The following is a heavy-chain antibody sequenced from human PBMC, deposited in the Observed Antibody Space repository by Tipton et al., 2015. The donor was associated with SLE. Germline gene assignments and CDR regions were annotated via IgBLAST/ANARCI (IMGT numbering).Heavy chain of an antibody. D-gene: IGHD4-17*01. V-gene: IGHV4-34*01. Sequence: LRLSCAVYGGSLSGYYCSWIRPPPGKGVGGVGEINHSGSTNYNPSLKSRVTISVDTSRNQFSLKLTSLTAADTAVYYCARGLYGDEPGYWGQGTLVTVSS. CDR3: ARGLYGDEPGY. CDR2: INHSGST. CDR1: GGSLSGYY. J-gene: IGHJ4*02.